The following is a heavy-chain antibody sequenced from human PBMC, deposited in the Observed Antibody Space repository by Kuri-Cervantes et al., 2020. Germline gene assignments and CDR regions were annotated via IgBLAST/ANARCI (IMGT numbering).Heavy chain of an antibody. J-gene: IGHJ6*02. D-gene: IGHD2-21*02. CDR3: ARLCGGDCYSMGGYYYYGMDV. CDR1: GGTFSSYA. CDR2: IIPIFGTA. V-gene: IGHV1-69*13. Sequence: SVKVSCKASGGTFSSYAISWVRQAPGQGLEWMGGIIPIFGTANYAQKFQGRVTTTADESTSTAYMELSSLRSEDTAVYYCARLCGGDCYSMGGYYYYGMDVWGQGTTVTVSS.